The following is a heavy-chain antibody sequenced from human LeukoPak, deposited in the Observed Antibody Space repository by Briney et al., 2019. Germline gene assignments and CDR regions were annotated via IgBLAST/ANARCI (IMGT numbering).Heavy chain of an antibody. Sequence: TPSETLSLTCTVSGGSISSGDYYWSWIRQPPGKGLEWIGYIYYSGSTYYNPSLKSRVTISVDTSKNQFSLKLSSVTAADTAVYYCARVDYYDSSGSDYWGQGTLVTVSS. CDR1: GGSISSGDYY. CDR2: IYYSGST. D-gene: IGHD3-22*01. CDR3: ARVDYYDSSGSDY. V-gene: IGHV4-30-4*01. J-gene: IGHJ4*02.